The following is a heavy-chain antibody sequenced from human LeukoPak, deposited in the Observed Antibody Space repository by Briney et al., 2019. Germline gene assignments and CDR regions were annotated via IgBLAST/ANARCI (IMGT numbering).Heavy chain of an antibody. Sequence: SSVTVSCKASGGTFSSYAISWVRQAPAQGLEGMGRIIPIFGTANYAQKFQGRVTITTDESTSTDYMELSSLRSEDTAVYYCARSRRGYEDYWGQGTLVTVSS. CDR1: GGTFSSYA. CDR3: ARSRRGYEDY. CDR2: IIPIFGTA. V-gene: IGHV1-69*05. D-gene: IGHD5-18*01. J-gene: IGHJ4*02.